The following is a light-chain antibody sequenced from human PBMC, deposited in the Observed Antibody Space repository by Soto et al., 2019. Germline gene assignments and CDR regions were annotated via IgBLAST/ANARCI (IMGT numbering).Light chain of an antibody. CDR2: GAS. CDR3: QQYGISPWT. J-gene: IGKJ1*01. V-gene: IGKV3-20*01. CDR1: QSVSSSY. Sequence: EIVLTQSPGTLSLSPGERATLSCRASQSVSSSYLAWYQQKPGQAPRLLIYGASSRATGIPDRFSGSGSGTDFTLTISILEPEDFAVYYCQQYGISPWTFCQGTKVEIK.